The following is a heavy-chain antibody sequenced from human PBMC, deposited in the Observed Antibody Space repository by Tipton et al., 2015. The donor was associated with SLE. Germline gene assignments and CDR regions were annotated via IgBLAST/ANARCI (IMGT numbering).Heavy chain of an antibody. Sequence: SLRLSCAASGFTFSRSWMNWVRLAPGKGLEWVANIKEDGSEKHYVDSVKDRLTISRDNAKNSLYLQMNSLRAEDTAVYYCARGKYYFDYWGQGALVTVSS. V-gene: IGHV3-7*01. CDR3: ARGKYYFDY. CDR2: IKEDGSEK. D-gene: IGHD2/OR15-2a*01. CDR1: GFTFSRSW. J-gene: IGHJ4*02.